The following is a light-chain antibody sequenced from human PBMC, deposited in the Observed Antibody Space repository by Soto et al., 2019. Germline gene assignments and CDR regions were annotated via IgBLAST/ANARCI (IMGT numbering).Light chain of an antibody. CDR1: SSNIGSNY. Sequence: LTQPPSASGTPGQRVTISCSGSSSNIGSNYVYWYQQLPGTAPKLLIYRNNQRPSGVPDRFSGSKSGTSASLAISGLRSEVEADYYCAAWDDSLSAHYVFGTGTKVTVL. J-gene: IGLJ1*01. CDR2: RNN. V-gene: IGLV1-47*01. CDR3: AAWDDSLSAHYV.